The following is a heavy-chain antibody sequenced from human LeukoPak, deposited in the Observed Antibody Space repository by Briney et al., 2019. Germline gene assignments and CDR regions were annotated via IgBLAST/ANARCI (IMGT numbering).Heavy chain of an antibody. J-gene: IGHJ4*02. CDR2: IGNSGSPI. CDR1: GFTIGSYW. V-gene: IGHV3-48*04. CDR3: ARTFDS. Sequence: PGGSLRLSCAGSGFTIGSYWMSWVRQAPGKGLEWVSYIGNSGSPIYYADSVKGRFTISRDNAKNSLFLQMSSLRAEDTAVYYCARTFDSWGQGTLVTVSS.